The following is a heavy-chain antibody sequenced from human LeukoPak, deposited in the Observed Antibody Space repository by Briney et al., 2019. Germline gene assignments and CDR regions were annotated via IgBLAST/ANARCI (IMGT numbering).Heavy chain of an antibody. CDR2: IRQDGSDK. D-gene: IGHD2-2*01. J-gene: IGHJ4*02. V-gene: IGHV3-7*01. CDR3: ARVRCSSNSCFPDY. CDR1: GFTFSSYY. Sequence: GGSLRLSCTASGFTFSSYYMNWVRQAPGKGLEWVANIRQDGSDKYYVDSVKGRFTISRDNAKNSLFLQMNSLRAEDTAVYYCARVRCSSNSCFPDYWGQGTLVTVSS.